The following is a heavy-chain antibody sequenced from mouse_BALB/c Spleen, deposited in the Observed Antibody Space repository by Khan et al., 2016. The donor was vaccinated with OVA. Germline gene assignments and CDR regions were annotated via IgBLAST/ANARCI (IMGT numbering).Heavy chain of an antibody. D-gene: IGHD2-3*01. CDR3: ARDGSRYNYAMDY. Sequence: EVQLQESGPGLVKPSQSLSLTCTVTGYSITSDYAWNWIRQFPGNKLEWMGYINYSGSTNYNPALPSRISTTRDTSKNPFILQLNSVNTEDTATDYCARDGSRYNYAMDYWGQGTSVTVSS. CDR2: INYSGST. CDR1: GYSITSDYA. V-gene: IGHV3-2*02. J-gene: IGHJ4*01.